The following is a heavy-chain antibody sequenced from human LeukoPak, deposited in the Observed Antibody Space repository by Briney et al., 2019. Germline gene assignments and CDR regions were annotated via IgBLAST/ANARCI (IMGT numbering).Heavy chain of an antibody. CDR2: ISYDGSNK. CDR3: AKLDTAMDNFDY. J-gene: IGHJ4*02. CDR1: GFTFSSYA. D-gene: IGHD5-18*01. V-gene: IGHV3-30*18. Sequence: PGGSLRLSCAASGFTFSSYAMHWVRQAPGKGLEWVAVISYDGSNKYYADSVKGRFTISRDNSKNTLYLQMNSLRAEDTAVYYCAKLDTAMDNFDYWGQGTLVTVSS.